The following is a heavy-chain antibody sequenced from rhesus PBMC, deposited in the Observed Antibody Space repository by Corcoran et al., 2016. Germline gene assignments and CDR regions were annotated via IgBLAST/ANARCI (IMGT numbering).Heavy chain of an antibody. Sequence: QVQLQESGPGLVKPSETLSLTCAVSGYSISSNYWSWIRQPPGKGLQWIGYIYGCSGSTYYNPSIKSRVTISTDTSKNQFSLKLSSVTAADTAVYYCARGDSGTWIPFDYWGQGVLVTVSS. CDR2: IYGCSGST. D-gene: IGHD6-25*01. CDR3: ARGDSGTWIPFDY. J-gene: IGHJ4*01. V-gene: IGHV4-147*01. CDR1: GYSISSNY.